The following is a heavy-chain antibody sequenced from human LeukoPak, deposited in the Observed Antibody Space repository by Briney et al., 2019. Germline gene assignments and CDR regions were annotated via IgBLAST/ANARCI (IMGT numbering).Heavy chain of an antibody. CDR1: GFTFNSYA. D-gene: IGHD2-15*01. J-gene: IGHJ4*02. CDR2: INDGGDST. V-gene: IGHV3-23*01. Sequence: GGSLRLSCAASGFTFNSYAMSWVRQAPGKGLDWVSVINDGGDSTYYAGSVKGRFTISRDNSKNTLYLQMNSLRAEDTAVYYCAKSTGGSCYSGSGYWGQGTLVTVSS. CDR3: AKSTGGSCYSGSGY.